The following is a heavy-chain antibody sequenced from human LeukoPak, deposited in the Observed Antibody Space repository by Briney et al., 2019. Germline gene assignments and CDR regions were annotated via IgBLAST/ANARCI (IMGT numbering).Heavy chain of an antibody. V-gene: IGHV3-21*01. CDR3: ARTNTRWRGGKNFDY. Sequence: GGSLRLSCAASGFTFSSYSMNWVRQAPGKGLEWVSSISSSSSYIYYADSVKGRFTISRDNAKNSLYLQMNSLRAEDTAVYYCARTNTRWRGGKNFDYWGQGTLVTVSS. CDR2: ISSSSSYI. CDR1: GFTFSSYS. J-gene: IGHJ4*02. D-gene: IGHD4-23*01.